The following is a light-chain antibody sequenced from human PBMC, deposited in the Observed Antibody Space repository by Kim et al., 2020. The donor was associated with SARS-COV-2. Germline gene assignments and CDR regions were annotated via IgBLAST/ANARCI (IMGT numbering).Light chain of an antibody. V-gene: IGKV1-8*01. CDR2: AAY. CDR1: QDISSY. CDR3: QQYYTSPRT. Sequence: AIRLTQSPLSFSASTGDRVTITCRASQDISSYLAWYQQKPGKAPNLLIYAAYTLQSGVPSRFSGSGSGTDFTLTISCLQSEDSATYYCQQYYTSPRTFGPGTKVDIK. J-gene: IGKJ3*01.